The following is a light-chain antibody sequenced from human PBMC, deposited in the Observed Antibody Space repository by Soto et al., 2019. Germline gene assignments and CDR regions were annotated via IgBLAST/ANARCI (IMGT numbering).Light chain of an antibody. CDR2: WAF. CDR1: QSVFYSPNNRNY. Sequence: DIVMTQSPDSLAVYLGERATITCRSSQSVFYSPNNRNYLAWYQQKPGQPPKWLISWAFTRKSGVPDRFSVSGSGTDFTLTINSLKAEDVSVYSCQHYYSFPYNFGQGTKLEIK. CDR3: QHYYSFPYN. J-gene: IGKJ2*01. V-gene: IGKV4-1*01.